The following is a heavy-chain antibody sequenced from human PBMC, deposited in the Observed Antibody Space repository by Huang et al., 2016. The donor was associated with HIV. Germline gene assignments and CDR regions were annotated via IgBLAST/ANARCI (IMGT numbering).Heavy chain of an antibody. CDR1: GYTFTSFG. D-gene: IGHD6-6*01. CDR3: ASLRITTRPYYGMDV. V-gene: IGHV1-18*04. J-gene: IGHJ6*02. CDR2: IIAYKGKT. Sequence: QVQLVQSGAEVKKPGASVKVSCEASGYTFTSFGISWVRQAPGQGLEWMGRIIAYKGKTDDAQNLQGRGTMTTDPSTSTAYMELRSLRSDDTAVYYCASLRITTRPYYGMDVWGQGTTVTVS.